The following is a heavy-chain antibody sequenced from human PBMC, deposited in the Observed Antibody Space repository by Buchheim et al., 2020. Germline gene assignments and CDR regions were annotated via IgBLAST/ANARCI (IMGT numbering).Heavy chain of an antibody. CDR1: GGSFSGYY. CDR3: ARDPTPYSSYYDY. J-gene: IGHJ4*02. D-gene: IGHD6-6*01. V-gene: IGHV4-34*01. Sequence: QVQLQQWGAGLLKPSETLSLTCAVYGGSFSGYYWSWIRQPPGKGLEWIGEINHSGSTNYNPSLKSRVTISVDTSKNQFSLKLSSVTAADTAVYYCARDPTPYSSYYDYWGQGTL. CDR2: INHSGST.